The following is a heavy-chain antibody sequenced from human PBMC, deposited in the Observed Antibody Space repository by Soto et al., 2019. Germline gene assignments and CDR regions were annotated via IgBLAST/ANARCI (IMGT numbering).Heavy chain of an antibody. CDR1: GFTFSDYY. V-gene: IGHV3-11*01. D-gene: IGHD6-19*01. Sequence: GGSLRLSCAASGFTFSDYYMSWIRQAPGKGLEWVSYISSSGSTIYYADSVKGRFTISRDNAKNSLYLQMNSLRAEDTAVYYCARDVRTPGIAVYYYYMDVWGKGTTVTVSS. J-gene: IGHJ6*03. CDR3: ARDVRTPGIAVYYYYMDV. CDR2: ISSSGSTI.